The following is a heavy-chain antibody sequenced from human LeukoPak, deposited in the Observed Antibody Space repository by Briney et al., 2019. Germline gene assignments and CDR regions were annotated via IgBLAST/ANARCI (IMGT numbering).Heavy chain of an antibody. J-gene: IGHJ4*02. Sequence: SETLSLTCTVSGGSISSGDYYWSWIRQPPGKGLEWIGYIYHSGSTYYNPSLKGRVTISVDTSKNPFYLKLSSVTAADTAVYYCARASILTGYAKWGQGTLVTVSS. V-gene: IGHV4-30-4*08. CDR3: ARASILTGYAK. CDR1: GGSISSGDYY. CDR2: IYHSGST. D-gene: IGHD3-9*01.